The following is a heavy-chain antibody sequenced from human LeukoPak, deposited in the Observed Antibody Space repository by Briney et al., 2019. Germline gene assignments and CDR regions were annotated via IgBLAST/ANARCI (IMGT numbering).Heavy chain of an antibody. J-gene: IGHJ6*02. V-gene: IGHV1-18*01. Sequence: ASVKVSCKASGYTFSLYGLSWVRQAPGQGVEWMGWISDYNGNTDYAQKFQGRVRLTTDTGTTTAYRELRSLSPDDTAVYFCAREGYYHGSGTYSPPKYYGMDVWGQGTMVTVSS. CDR1: GYTFSLYG. CDR3: AREGYYHGSGTYSPPKYYGMDV. D-gene: IGHD3-10*01. CDR2: ISDYNGNT.